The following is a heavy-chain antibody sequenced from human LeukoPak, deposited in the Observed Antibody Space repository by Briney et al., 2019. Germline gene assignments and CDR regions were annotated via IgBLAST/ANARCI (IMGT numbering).Heavy chain of an antibody. D-gene: IGHD1-14*01. V-gene: IGHV1-18*01. CDR3: ARAESMALDFLY. J-gene: IGHJ1*01. Sequence: GASVKVSCKASGYTFTDFGFIWVRQAPGQGLERMGWVSTYNGDTDYAKKFQDRVTMTTESSTQTTFMELRNLRSDDTAVYYCARAESMALDFLYWGQGTLVSVSS. CDR1: GYTFTDFG. CDR2: VSTYNGDT.